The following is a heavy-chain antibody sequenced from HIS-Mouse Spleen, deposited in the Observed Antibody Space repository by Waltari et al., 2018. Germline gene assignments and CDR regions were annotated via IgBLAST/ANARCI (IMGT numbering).Heavy chain of an antibody. D-gene: IGHD6-13*01. J-gene: IGHJ2*01. CDR3: STALPYSITSSSLYFDL. CDR2: IYYSGST. CDR1: GGSISSSSYY. V-gene: IGHV4-39*07. Sequence: QLQLQESGPGLVKPSETLSLTCTVSGGSISSSSYYWGWIRQPPGKGLEWIGSIYYSGSTYYNPSLKSRVTISLDTSKNQFSLNLSSVTAADTAVYYSSTALPYSITSSSLYFDLWGRGTLVTVSS.